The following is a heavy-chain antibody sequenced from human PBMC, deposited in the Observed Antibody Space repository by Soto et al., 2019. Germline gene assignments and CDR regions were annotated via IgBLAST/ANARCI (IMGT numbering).Heavy chain of an antibody. CDR3: AKSKRAFGVSGWVSCGY. J-gene: IGHJ4*02. CDR1: GFTFSSYG. CDR2: ISYDGSNK. D-gene: IGHD6-19*01. Sequence: GGSLRLSCAASGFTFSSYGMHWVRQAPGKGLEWVAVISYDGSNKYYADSVKGRFTISRDNSKNTLYLQMNSLRAEDTAVYYCAKSKRAFGVSGWVSCGYWGQGTLVTVSS. V-gene: IGHV3-30*18.